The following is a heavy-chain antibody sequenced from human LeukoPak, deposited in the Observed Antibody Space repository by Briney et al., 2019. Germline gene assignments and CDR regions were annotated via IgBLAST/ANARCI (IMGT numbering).Heavy chain of an antibody. CDR3: AKGAPIPRGDFDY. Sequence: GSLRLSCAASGITFSNYAHRLVRPASGEGVGWVSAISGSGGSTYYADSVKGRFTISRDNSKNTLYLQMNSLRAEDTAVYYCAKGAPIPRGDFDYWGQGTLVTVSS. CDR2: ISGSGGST. D-gene: IGHD3-10*01. CDR1: GITFSNYA. V-gene: IGHV3-23*01. J-gene: IGHJ4*02.